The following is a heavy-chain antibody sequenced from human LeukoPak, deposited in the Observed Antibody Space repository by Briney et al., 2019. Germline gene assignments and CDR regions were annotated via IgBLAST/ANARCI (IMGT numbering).Heavy chain of an antibody. J-gene: IGHJ4*02. CDR1: GFTFSSYS. CDR3: AREYIGSDYFDY. V-gene: IGHV3-48*04. Sequence: GGSLRLSCAASGFTFSSYSMNWVRQAPGKGLEWVAYISETRSTMYYADSVKGRFTISRDNAKNSLYLQMNSLRAEDTAVYYCAREYIGSDYFDYWGQGTLVTVSS. CDR2: ISETRSTM. D-gene: IGHD5-12*01.